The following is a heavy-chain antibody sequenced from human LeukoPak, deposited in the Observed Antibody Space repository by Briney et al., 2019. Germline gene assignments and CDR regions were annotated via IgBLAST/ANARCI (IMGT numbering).Heavy chain of an antibody. J-gene: IGHJ4*02. V-gene: IGHV3-74*01. Sequence: GGSLRLSCTASGFTLSSYAMSWVRQAPGRGLVWVSRINTNGSDTAYADSVKGRFTISRDNAKSTLYLHMNSLRAEDTAVYYCARGYSGTYRADYWGQGTLVTVSS. D-gene: IGHD1-26*01. CDR2: INTNGSDT. CDR1: GFTLSSYA. CDR3: ARGYSGTYRADY.